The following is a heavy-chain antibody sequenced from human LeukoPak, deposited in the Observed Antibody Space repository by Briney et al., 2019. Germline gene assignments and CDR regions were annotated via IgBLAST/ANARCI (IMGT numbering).Heavy chain of an antibody. CDR1: GGSISSGSYY. V-gene: IGHV4-61*02. CDR2: IYTSGST. J-gene: IGHJ6*03. Sequence: SQTLSLTCTVSGGSISSGSYYWSWIRQPAGKGLEWIGRIYTSGSTNYNPSLKSRVTISVDTSKNQFSLKLSSVTAADTAVYYCARDPFPRRYYYYYMDVWGKGTTVTVSS. CDR3: ARDPFPRRYYYYYMDV.